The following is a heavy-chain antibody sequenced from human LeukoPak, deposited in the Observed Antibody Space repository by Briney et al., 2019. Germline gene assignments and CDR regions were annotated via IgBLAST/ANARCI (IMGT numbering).Heavy chain of an antibody. CDR3: ARPNYYGSGRYYIDFDY. Sequence: ASVKVSCKASEYTFTDYYIHWVRQAPGQGLEWMGWINPNSGGTNYAQKFQVRVTMTRDTSISTAYMELSRLRSDDTAVYYCARPNYYGSGRYYIDFDYWGQGTLVTVSS. V-gene: IGHV1-2*02. J-gene: IGHJ4*02. CDR1: EYTFTDYY. CDR2: INPNSGGT. D-gene: IGHD3-10*01.